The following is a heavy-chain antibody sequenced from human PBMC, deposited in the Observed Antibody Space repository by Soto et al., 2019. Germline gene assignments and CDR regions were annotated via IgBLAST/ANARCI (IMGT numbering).Heavy chain of an antibody. CDR3: ARKGAAASYAYYYMDV. V-gene: IGHV4-59*01. CDR2: VYYSGNT. CDR1: GGSISPYY. D-gene: IGHD6-13*01. Sequence: QVQLQESGPGLVKPSETLSLTCTVSGGSISPYYWSWIRQPPGKGLEWIGYVYYSGNTNYNPSLQSRVTISEDTSRNRFSLNLTSATAADTAVYYCARKGAAASYAYYYMDVWCRGTAVTVSS. J-gene: IGHJ6*03.